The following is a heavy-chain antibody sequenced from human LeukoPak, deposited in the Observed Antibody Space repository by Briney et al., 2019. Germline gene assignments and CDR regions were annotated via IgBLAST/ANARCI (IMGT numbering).Heavy chain of an antibody. CDR2: IKQDGSEK. D-gene: IGHD2-2*01. CDR3: ARAPANIVVVPAATCFDY. CDR1: GFTFSSYW. Sequence: GGSLRLSCAASGFTFSSYWMSWVRHAPGKGLEWVANIKQDGSEKYYVDSVKGRFTISRDNAKNSLYLQMNSLRAEDTAVYYCARAPANIVVVPAATCFDYWGQGTLVTVSS. J-gene: IGHJ4*02. V-gene: IGHV3-7*03.